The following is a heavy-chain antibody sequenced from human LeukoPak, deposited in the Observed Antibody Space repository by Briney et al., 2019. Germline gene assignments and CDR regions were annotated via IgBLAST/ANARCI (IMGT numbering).Heavy chain of an antibody. CDR2: IYYSGST. CDR3: ARGNVDIVATYWFDP. V-gene: IGHV4-59*01. D-gene: IGHD5-12*01. Sequence: PSETLSLTCAVYGGSFSGYYWSWIRQPPGKGLEWIGYIYYSGSTNYNPSLKSRVTISVDTSKNQFSLKLSSVTAADTAVYYCARGNVDIVATYWFDPWGQGTLVTVSS. J-gene: IGHJ5*02. CDR1: GGSFSGYY.